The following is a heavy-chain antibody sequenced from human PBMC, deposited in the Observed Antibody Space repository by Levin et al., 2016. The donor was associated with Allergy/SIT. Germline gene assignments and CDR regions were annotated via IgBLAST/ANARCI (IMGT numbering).Heavy chain of an antibody. CDR3: VRSDTARDPSVS. Sequence: GESLKISCAASGFTFSSYSMNWVRQAPGKGLEWVSSISSSSSYIYYADSVKGRFTISRDNAKNSVYLQMNNLGAGDTAVYYCVRSDTARDPSVSWGQGTLVTVSS. D-gene: IGHD5-18*01. CDR1: GFTFSSYS. J-gene: IGHJ4*02. CDR2: ISSSSSYI. V-gene: IGHV3-21*01.